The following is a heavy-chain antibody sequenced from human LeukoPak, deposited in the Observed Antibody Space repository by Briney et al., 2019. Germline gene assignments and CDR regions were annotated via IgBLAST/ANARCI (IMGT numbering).Heavy chain of an antibody. CDR2: ISSSGSTI. CDR3: ARERIAAAGKRETVNWFDP. J-gene: IGHJ5*02. CDR1: GFTFSDYY. Sequence: GGSLRLSCAASGFTFSDYYMSWIRQAPGKGLEWVSYISSSGSTIYYADSVKGRFTISRDNAKNSLYLQMNSLRAEDTAVYYCARERIAAAGKRETVNWFDPWGQGTLVTVSS. D-gene: IGHD6-13*01. V-gene: IGHV3-11*01.